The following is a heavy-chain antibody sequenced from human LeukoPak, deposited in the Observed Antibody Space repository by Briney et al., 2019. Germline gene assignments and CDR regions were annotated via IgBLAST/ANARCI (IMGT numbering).Heavy chain of an antibody. J-gene: IGHJ4*02. CDR1: GFTFSSYG. CDR3: AKDQVGALYYFDY. Sequence: QPGRSLRLSCAASGFTFSSYGMHWVRQAPGKGLEWVAVISYDGSNKYYADSVKGRFTISRDNSKNTLYLQMNSLRAEVTAVYYCAKDQVGALYYFDYWGQGILVTVSS. D-gene: IGHD1-26*01. CDR2: ISYDGSNK. V-gene: IGHV3-30*18.